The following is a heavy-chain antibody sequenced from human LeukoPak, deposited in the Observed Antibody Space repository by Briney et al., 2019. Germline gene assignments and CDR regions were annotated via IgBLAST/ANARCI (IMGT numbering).Heavy chain of an antibody. V-gene: IGHV4-39*07. J-gene: IGHJ3*02. Sequence: SETLSLTCTVSGGSISSSSYYWGWIRQPPGKGLEWIGSIYYSGSTYYNPSLKSRVTISVDTSKNQFSLKLSSVTAADTAVYYCARPATRSPDPNAFDIWGQGTMVTVSS. CDR3: ARPATRSPDPNAFDI. CDR1: GGSISSSSYY. D-gene: IGHD1-14*01. CDR2: IYYSGST.